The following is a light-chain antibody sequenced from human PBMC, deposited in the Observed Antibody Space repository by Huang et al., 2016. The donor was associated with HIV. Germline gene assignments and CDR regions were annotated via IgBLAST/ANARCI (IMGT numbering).Light chain of an antibody. J-gene: IGKJ1*01. CDR2: AAS. V-gene: IGKV1-8*01. CDR1: QGSSSY. CDR3: QQYYSYPGT. Sequence: AIRMTQSPSSLSASTGDRVTITCRASQGSSSYLAWYQQKPGKAPKLLIYAASTLQSGVPSRFSGSGSGTDFTLTISCLQSEDFATYYCQQYYSYPGTFGQGTKVEIK.